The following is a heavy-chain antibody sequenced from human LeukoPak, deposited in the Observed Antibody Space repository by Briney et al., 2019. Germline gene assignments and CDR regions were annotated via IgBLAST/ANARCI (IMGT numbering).Heavy chain of an antibody. CDR1: GFTFGDYA. CDR2: IRSKAYGGTT. J-gene: IGHJ6*02. CDR3: TREGRYCSSTSCYGGGYYYYGMDV. Sequence: GGSLRLSCTASGFTFGDYAMSWVRQAPGKGLEGVGFIRSKAYGGTTEYAASVKGTFTISRDDSKCIAYLQINSLKTEDTAVYYCTREGRYCSSTSCYGGGYYYYGMDVWGQGTTVTVSS. D-gene: IGHD2-2*01. V-gene: IGHV3-49*04.